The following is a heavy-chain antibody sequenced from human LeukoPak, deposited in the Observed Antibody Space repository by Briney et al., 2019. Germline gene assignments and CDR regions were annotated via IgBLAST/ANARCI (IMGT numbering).Heavy chain of an antibody. CDR2: IYYSGST. V-gene: IGHV4-39*07. CDR3: ARDLIFGTTVITLGPWFDP. J-gene: IGHJ5*02. CDR1: GGSISSSSNY. D-gene: IGHD4-17*01. Sequence: PSETLSLTCSVSGGSISSSSNYWGWIRQPPGKGLEWIGSIYYSGSTYYNPSLKSRVTISLDTSKNQFSLKLSSVTAADTAVYYCARDLIFGTTVITLGPWFDPWGQGTLVTVSS.